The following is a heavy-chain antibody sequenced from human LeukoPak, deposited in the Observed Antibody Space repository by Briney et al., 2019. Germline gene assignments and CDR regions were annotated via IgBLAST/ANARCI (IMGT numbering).Heavy chain of an antibody. CDR3: AKAPQSFYGSGSYLWFDP. Sequence: GGSLRLSSAASGSPFSSYAMSWVRRAPGKGLEWVSAISGSGGSTYYADSVKGRFTISRDNSKNTLYLQMNSLRAEDTAVYYCAKAPQSFYGSGSYLWFDPWGQGTLVTVSS. CDR2: ISGSGGST. CDR1: GSPFSSYA. J-gene: IGHJ5*02. D-gene: IGHD3-10*01. V-gene: IGHV3-23*01.